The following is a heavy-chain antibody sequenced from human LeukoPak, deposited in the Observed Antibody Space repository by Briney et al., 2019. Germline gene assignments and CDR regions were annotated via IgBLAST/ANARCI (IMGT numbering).Heavy chain of an antibody. CDR2: IKYDGDEK. V-gene: IGHV3-7*01. D-gene: IGHD7-27*01. J-gene: IGHJ4*02. Sequence: PGGSLRLSRAASGFIFSTYWMTWVRQAPGKGLEWVATIKYDGDEKFYVDSVTGRFTISRDNAKNSLYLQMNSLTAEDTAVYYCVRESFSRGDFNWGQGTLVSVSS. CDR3: VRESFSRGDFN. CDR1: GFIFSTYW.